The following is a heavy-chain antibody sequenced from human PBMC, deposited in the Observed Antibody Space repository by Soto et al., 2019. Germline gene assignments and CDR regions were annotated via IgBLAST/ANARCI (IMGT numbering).Heavy chain of an antibody. CDR2: IWYDGSNK. D-gene: IGHD3-3*01. Sequence: GGSLRLSCAASGFTFSSYGMHWVRQAPGKGLEWVAVIWYDGSNKYYADSVKGRFTISRDNSKNTLYLQMNSLRAEDTAVYYCARGPSIFGVVMVVWGQGTTVTVSS. CDR1: GFTFSSYG. J-gene: IGHJ6*02. CDR3: ARGPSIFGVVMVV. V-gene: IGHV3-33*01.